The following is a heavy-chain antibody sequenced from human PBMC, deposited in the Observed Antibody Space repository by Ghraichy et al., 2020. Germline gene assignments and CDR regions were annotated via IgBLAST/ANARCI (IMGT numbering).Heavy chain of an antibody. Sequence: SQTLSLTCTVSGGSISSYYWSWIRQPPGKGLEWIGYIYYSGSTNYNPSLKSRVTISVDTSKNQFSLKLSSVTAADTAVYYCARTHYYYGMDVWGQGTTVTVSS. V-gene: IGHV4-59*01. CDR2: IYYSGST. CDR1: GGSISSYY. CDR3: ARTHYYYGMDV. J-gene: IGHJ6*02.